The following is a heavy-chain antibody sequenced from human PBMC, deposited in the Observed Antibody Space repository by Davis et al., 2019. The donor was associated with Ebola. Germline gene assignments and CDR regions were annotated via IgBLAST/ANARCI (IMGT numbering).Heavy chain of an antibody. CDR1: GFTFSSYA. D-gene: IGHD3-3*01. J-gene: IGHJ6*02. CDR2: ISGSGGST. V-gene: IGHV3-23*01. Sequence: GESLKISCAASGFTFSSYAMSWVRQAPGKGLEWVSAISGSGGSTYYADSVKGRFTISRDNSKNTLYLQMNSLRAEDTAVYYCARDEISDFGSYYGMDVWGQGTTVTVSS. CDR3: ARDEISDFGSYYGMDV.